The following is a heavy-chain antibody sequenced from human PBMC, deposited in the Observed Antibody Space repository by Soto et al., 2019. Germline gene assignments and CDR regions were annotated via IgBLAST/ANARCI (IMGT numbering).Heavy chain of an antibody. V-gene: IGHV3-30-3*01. D-gene: IGHD3-9*01. CDR1: GFTFSSYA. J-gene: IGHJ4*02. CDR3: ARESLPVLRYFDWDPFDY. Sequence: GGSLRLSCAASGFTFSSYAMHWVRQAPGKGLEWVAVISYDGSNKYYADSVKGRFTISRDNSKNTLYLQMNSLRAEDTAVYYCARESLPVLRYFDWDPFDYWGQGTLVTVSS. CDR2: ISYDGSNK.